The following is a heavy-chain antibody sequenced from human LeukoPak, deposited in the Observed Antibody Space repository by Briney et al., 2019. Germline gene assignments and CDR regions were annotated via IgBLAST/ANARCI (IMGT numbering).Heavy chain of an antibody. CDR2: INPNTGGT. V-gene: IGHV1-2*02. D-gene: IGHD2-2*01. J-gene: IGHJ5*02. CDR1: GYTFTGYY. Sequence: ASVKVSCKASGYTFTGYYLHWVRQAPGQGLEWMGWINPNTGGTKYAQKFQGRVTMTRDTSISTAYMEVTRLTSDDTAVYYCARALVPAAPRLSSWGQGTLVTVSS. CDR3: ARALVPAAPRLSS.